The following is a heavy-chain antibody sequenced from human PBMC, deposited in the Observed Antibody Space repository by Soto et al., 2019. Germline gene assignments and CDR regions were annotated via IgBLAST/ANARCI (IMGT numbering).Heavy chain of an antibody. J-gene: IGHJ4*02. CDR2: IIPIFGTA. D-gene: IGHD6-19*01. CDR3: ARSSKLAVAASPGPRIDY. Sequence: GASVKVSCKASGGTFSSYAISWVRQAPGQGLEWMGGIIPIFGTANYAQKFQGRVTITADESTSTAYMELSSLRSEDTAVYYCARSSKLAVAASPGPRIDYWGQGTLVTVSS. V-gene: IGHV1-69*13. CDR1: GGTFSSYA.